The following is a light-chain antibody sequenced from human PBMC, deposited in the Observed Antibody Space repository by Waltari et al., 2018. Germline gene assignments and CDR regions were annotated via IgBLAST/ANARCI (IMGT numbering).Light chain of an antibody. CDR2: DAS. CDR3: QKYGTLPAT. CDR1: QSVSRT. Sequence: EIVLTQSPDTLSLSPGDRATLSCRAGQSVSRTLSWYQQKPGQAPSLLMYDASSSSTGVPDRFSGSGFGTDFSLTISRLEPEDFAVYYCQKYGTLPATFGQGTKVEIK. J-gene: IGKJ1*01. V-gene: IGKV3-20*01.